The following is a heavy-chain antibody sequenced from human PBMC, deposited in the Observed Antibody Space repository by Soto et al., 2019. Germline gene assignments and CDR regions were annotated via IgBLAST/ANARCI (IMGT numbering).Heavy chain of an antibody. D-gene: IGHD3-16*01. J-gene: IGHJ1*01. Sequence: PGGSLRLSCAASGFTFSRYWMSWVRQGLAKGLEWVAKIKEDGSKKYYVDSVKGRFTISRDNARNSLYLQIDSLGVEDTAVYYCATPYYFNHWGPGTLVTVSS. CDR3: ATPYYFNH. CDR1: GFTFSRYW. V-gene: IGHV3-7*01. CDR2: IKEDGSKK.